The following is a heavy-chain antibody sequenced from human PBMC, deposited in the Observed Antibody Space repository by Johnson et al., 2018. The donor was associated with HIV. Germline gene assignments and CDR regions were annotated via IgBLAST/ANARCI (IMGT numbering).Heavy chain of an antibody. CDR1: GFTFSSYG. Sequence: QAQLVESGGGVVQPGRSLRLSCAASGFTFSSYGLHWVRQAPGKGLEWVAVISYDGSNKYYADSVKGRFTISRDNSKHTLYLQMNRLRAEDTAVYYCAKESAFDIWGQGTMVTVSS. V-gene: IGHV3-30*18. J-gene: IGHJ3*02. CDR3: AKESAFDI. CDR2: ISYDGSNK.